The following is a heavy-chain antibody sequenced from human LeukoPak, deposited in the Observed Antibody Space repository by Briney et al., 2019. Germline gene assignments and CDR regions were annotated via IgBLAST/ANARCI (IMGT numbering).Heavy chain of an antibody. J-gene: IGHJ4*02. CDR3: ARAWADPFDY. CDR1: GFTFDDYG. Sequence: PGESLRLSCAASGFTFDDYGMSWVRQAPGKGLELVSGINWNGRSTGYVDSVKGRFTISRDNAKNSLYLQMNSLRAEDTALYYCARAWADPFDYWGQGTLVTVSS. CDR2: INWNGRST. D-gene: IGHD1-26*01. V-gene: IGHV3-20*04.